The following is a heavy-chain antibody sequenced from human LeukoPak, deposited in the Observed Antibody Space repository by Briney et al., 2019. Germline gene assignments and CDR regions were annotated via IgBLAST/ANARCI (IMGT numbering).Heavy chain of an antibody. CDR2: ISYDGNNK. J-gene: IGHJ4*02. Sequence: GRSLRLSCAASGFSFSSYAMHWVRQAPGKGLEWVAVISYDGNNKYYADSVKGRFTISRDNSKNTVYLQMNSLRPEDTAVYYCAGGVVIIPDYCGQGTLVTVSS. V-gene: IGHV3-30-3*01. D-gene: IGHD3-3*01. CDR3: AGGVVIIPDY. CDR1: GFSFSSYA.